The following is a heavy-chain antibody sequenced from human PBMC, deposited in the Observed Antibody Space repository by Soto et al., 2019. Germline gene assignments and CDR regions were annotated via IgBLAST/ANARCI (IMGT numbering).Heavy chain of an antibody. CDR3: ARVRPDTAMVTAWHY. Sequence: SVKVSCKASGYTFTGYYMHWVRQAPGQGLEWMGWINPNSGGTNYAQKFQGRVTMTRDTSISTAYMELRRLRSDDTAVYYCARVRPDTAMVTAWHYWGQGTLVTV. CDR2: INPNSGGT. CDR1: GYTFTGYY. V-gene: IGHV1-2*02. J-gene: IGHJ4*02. D-gene: IGHD5-18*01.